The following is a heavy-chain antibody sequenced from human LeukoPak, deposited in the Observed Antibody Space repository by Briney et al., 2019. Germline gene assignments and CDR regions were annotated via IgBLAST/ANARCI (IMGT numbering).Heavy chain of an antibody. CDR1: GYSFTSYW. V-gene: IGHV5-51*01. CDR2: IYPGDSDT. Sequence: GESLKISCKGSGYSFTSYWIGWVRQMPGKGLEWMGIIYPGDSDTRYSPSFQGQVTISADKSISTAYLQWSSLKASGTAMYYCARRGAAVWGSYRSTGEYYMDVWGKGTTVTVSS. CDR3: ARRGAAVWGSYRSTGEYYMDV. J-gene: IGHJ6*03. D-gene: IGHD3-16*02.